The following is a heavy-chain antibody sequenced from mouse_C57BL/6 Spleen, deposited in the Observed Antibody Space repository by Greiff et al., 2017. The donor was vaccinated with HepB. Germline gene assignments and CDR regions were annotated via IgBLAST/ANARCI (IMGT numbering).Heavy chain of an antibody. Sequence: EVKLVESGGGLVKPGGSLKLSCAASGFTFSSYAMSWVRQTPEKRLEWVATISDGGSYTYYPDNVKGRFTISRDNAKNNLYLQMSHLKSEDTAMYYCARDRGKFHYYDYDGGYFDYWGQGTTLTVSS. V-gene: IGHV5-4*01. CDR3: ARDRGKFHYYDYDGGYFDY. D-gene: IGHD2-4*01. CDR2: ISDGGSYT. J-gene: IGHJ2*01. CDR1: GFTFSSYA.